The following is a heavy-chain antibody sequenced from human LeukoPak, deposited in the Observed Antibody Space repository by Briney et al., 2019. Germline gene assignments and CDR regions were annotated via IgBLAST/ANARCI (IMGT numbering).Heavy chain of an antibody. CDR1: GYTFTSCG. D-gene: IGHD6-19*01. CDR3: ARDATQWRNALDF. Sequence: ASVKVSCKASGYTFTSCGICWVRQAPGQVLEWMGWVSAYNGDTNYAQKFQGRVTMTIDTSTSTAYMELRSLSSDDTAVYYCARDATQWRNALDFWGQGTMVTVSS. J-gene: IGHJ3*01. V-gene: IGHV1-18*01. CDR2: VSAYNGDT.